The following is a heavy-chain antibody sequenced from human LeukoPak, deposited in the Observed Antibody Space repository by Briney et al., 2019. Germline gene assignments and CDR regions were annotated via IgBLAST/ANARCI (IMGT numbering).Heavy chain of an antibody. Sequence: SETLSLTCTVSGGSISSYYWTWIRQSAGKGLEWIGRIHSSGSTNYNPSLKSRVTISVDTSKNQFSLKLSSVTAADTAVYYCARYGRTNGVPDRFDPWGQGTLVTVSS. CDR2: IHSSGST. CDR1: GGSISSYY. D-gene: IGHD2-8*01. J-gene: IGHJ5*02. V-gene: IGHV4-4*07. CDR3: ARYGRTNGVPDRFDP.